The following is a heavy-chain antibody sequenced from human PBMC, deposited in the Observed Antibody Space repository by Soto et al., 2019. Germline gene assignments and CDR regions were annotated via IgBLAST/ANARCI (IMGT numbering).Heavy chain of an antibody. CDR1: GFTFSSYW. CDR3: ARVLYSYYDFWSGSLPYYYYGMDV. V-gene: IGHV3-7*01. Sequence: GGSLRLSCAASGFTFSSYWMSWVRQAPGKGLEWVDNIKQDGSEKYYVDSVKGRFTISRDNAKNSLYLQMNSLRAEDTAVYYCARVLYSYYDFWSGSLPYYYYGMDVWGQGTTVTVSS. J-gene: IGHJ6*02. CDR2: IKQDGSEK. D-gene: IGHD3-3*01.